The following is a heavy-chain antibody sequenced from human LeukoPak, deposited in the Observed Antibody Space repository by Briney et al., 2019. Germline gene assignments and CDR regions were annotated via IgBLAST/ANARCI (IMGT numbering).Heavy chain of an antibody. CDR2: ISGSGGTT. CDR3: ARVSILTGYYMWGSYYYYMDV. J-gene: IGHJ6*03. D-gene: IGHD3-9*01. CDR1: GFTFSSYG. V-gene: IGHV3-23*01. Sequence: GGSLRLSCAASGFTFSSYGMRWVRQAPGKGLEWVSAISGSGGTTYYADSVKGRFTISRDNSKKTMYLQMKSLRAEDTAVYYCARVSILTGYYMWGSYYYYMDVWGKGTTVTVSS.